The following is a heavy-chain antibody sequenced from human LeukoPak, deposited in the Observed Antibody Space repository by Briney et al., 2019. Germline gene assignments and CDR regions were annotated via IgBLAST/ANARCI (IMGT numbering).Heavy chain of an antibody. CDR2: IYHSGST. V-gene: IGHV4-30-2*01. CDR3: VRVPPYYYADAFDV. D-gene: IGHD3-10*01. Sequence: ASQTLSLTCAVSGGSISSGGYSWSWIRQPPGKGLEWIGYIYHSGSTYYNPSLKSRVTISADTSKNQFFLRLSSVTAADTAVYYCVRVPPYYYADAFDVWGQGTMVTVSS. CDR1: GGSISSGGYS. J-gene: IGHJ3*01.